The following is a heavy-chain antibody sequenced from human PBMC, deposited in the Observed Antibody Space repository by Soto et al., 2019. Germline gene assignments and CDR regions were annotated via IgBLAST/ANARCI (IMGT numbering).Heavy chain of an antibody. J-gene: IGHJ3*02. CDR1: GGSISSGGYY. Sequence: QVQLQESGPGLVKPSQTLSLTCTVSGGSISSGGYYWSWIRQHPGKGLEWIGYIYYSGSTYYNPSLKSRVTISVDTSKNQFSLKLSSVTAADTAVYYCARDGSGGIDWLLGDDAFDIWAKGQWSPSLQ. CDR2: IYYSGST. V-gene: IGHV4-31*03. CDR3: ARDGSGGIDWLLGDDAFDI. D-gene: IGHD2-15*01.